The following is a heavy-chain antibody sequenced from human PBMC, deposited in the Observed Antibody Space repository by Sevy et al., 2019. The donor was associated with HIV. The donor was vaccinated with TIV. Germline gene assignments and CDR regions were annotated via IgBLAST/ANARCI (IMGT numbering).Heavy chain of an antibody. V-gene: IGHV4-61*01. Sequence: SETLSLTCTVSGGSVSSDTYYWSWIRQPPGKGLECIGYIYYSGTTNYNPSLKSRVTISVDTSKNQFSLKLTSVTAADTALYYCARVGGLTDYGIDVWGQGTTVTVSS. CDR3: ARVGGLTDYGIDV. J-gene: IGHJ6*02. CDR2: IYYSGTT. CDR1: GGSVSSDTYY. D-gene: IGHD1-26*01.